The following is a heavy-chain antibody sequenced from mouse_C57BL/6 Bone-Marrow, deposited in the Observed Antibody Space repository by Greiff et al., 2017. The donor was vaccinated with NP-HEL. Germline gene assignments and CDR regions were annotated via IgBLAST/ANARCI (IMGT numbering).Heavy chain of an antibody. CDR3: ARATGTLFAY. Sequence: QVQLQQSGPELVKPGASVKLSCKASGYTFTSYDINWVKQRPGQGLEWIGWIYPRDGSTKYKEKLKGKGRLTVDTSSSTAYLDLHSLTSEDSAVYFCARATGTLFAYWGQGTLVTVSA. CDR1: GYTFTSYD. CDR2: IYPRDGST. V-gene: IGHV1-85*01. J-gene: IGHJ3*01. D-gene: IGHD4-1*02.